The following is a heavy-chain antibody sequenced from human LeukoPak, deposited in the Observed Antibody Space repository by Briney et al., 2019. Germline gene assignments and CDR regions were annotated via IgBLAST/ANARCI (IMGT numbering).Heavy chain of an antibody. D-gene: IGHD3-10*01. Sequence: ASVKVSCKASGYTFTGFYMHWVRQAPGQGLEWMGWINPDSGGTSYARKFQGRVTLTRDTSISTAYMDLSRLRSDDTAVYYCARDHGSGSYCVMSDWGQGTLATVSS. CDR1: GYTFTGFY. J-gene: IGHJ4*02. CDR2: INPDSGGT. V-gene: IGHV1-2*02. CDR3: ARDHGSGSYCVMSD.